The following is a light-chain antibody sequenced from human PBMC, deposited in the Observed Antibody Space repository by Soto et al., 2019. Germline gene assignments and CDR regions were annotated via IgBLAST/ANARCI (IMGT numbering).Light chain of an antibody. Sequence: EIVMTQSPVTLSVSPGERATLSCRASQNISRSLAWYQQKPGQGPSLLIYGASTRATGIPARFSGSGSGTEFTLTISSLQSEDFAVYYCQQYNNWPPLWTFGQGTKVDIK. J-gene: IGKJ1*01. V-gene: IGKV3-15*01. CDR1: QNISRS. CDR3: QQYNNWPPLWT. CDR2: GAS.